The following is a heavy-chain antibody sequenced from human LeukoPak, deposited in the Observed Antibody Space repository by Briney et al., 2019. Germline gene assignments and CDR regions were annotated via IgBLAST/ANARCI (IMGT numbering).Heavy chain of an antibody. Sequence: VASVKVSCKASGYTFTDYYMHWVRQAPGQRLEWMGWINPNTGGTKYAQNFQGRVTMTRDTSISTAYMELSRLRPDDTAVFYCARDEELCIKGRNWFDPWGQGTLVTVSS. J-gene: IGHJ5*02. CDR3: ARDEELCIKGRNWFDP. D-gene: IGHD2-21*01. V-gene: IGHV1-2*02. CDR2: INPNTGGT. CDR1: GYTFTDYY.